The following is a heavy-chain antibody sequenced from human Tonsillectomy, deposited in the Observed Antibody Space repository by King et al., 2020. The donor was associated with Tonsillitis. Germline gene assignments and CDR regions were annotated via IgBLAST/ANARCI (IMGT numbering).Heavy chain of an antibody. Sequence: VQLVESGGGLVQPGGSLRLSCAASGFTFSSYAMSWVRQAPGKGLEWVSAISGSGGSTYFADSVKGRFTISRDNSKNTLYLQMNSLRAEDTAVYYCAKEARVEFWSGYPDAFDIWGQGTMVTVSS. J-gene: IGHJ3*02. V-gene: IGHV3-23*04. CDR1: GFTFSSYA. CDR3: AKEARVEFWSGYPDAFDI. D-gene: IGHD3-3*01. CDR2: ISGSGGST.